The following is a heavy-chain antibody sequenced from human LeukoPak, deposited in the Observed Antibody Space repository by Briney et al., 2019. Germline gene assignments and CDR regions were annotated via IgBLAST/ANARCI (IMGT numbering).Heavy chain of an antibody. Sequence: KASETLSLTCAVSGYSISSGYYWGWIRQPPGQGLEWIASIYHSGSTYYNPSLKSRVTISVDTSKNQFSLKLPSVTAADTAVYYCARRGNSWPYYFDDWGQGTLVTVSS. CDR1: GYSISSGYY. CDR3: ARRGNSWPYYFDD. J-gene: IGHJ4*02. D-gene: IGHD6-13*01. V-gene: IGHV4-38-2*01. CDR2: IYHSGST.